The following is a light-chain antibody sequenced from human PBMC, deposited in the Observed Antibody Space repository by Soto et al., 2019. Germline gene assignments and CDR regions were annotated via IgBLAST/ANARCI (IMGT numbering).Light chain of an antibody. CDR1: QSVSNN. CDR2: GAS. V-gene: IGKV3-15*01. J-gene: IGKJ2*01. Sequence: EIVMTQSPATLSVSPGERATLSCRASQSVSNNLAWYQQKPGQAPRLLIYGASTRATGIPARFSGSGSGTTFTLTISSLQSEDFAVYYCQQYYNWPPYTFGPGTKLEIK. CDR3: QQYYNWPPYT.